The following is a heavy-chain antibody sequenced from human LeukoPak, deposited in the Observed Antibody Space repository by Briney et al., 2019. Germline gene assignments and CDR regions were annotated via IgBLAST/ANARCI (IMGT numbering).Heavy chain of an antibody. CDR1: GYTFTGYY. CDR2: INPSSGGT. CDR3: ARGVAVAARYYFDY. J-gene: IGHJ4*02. D-gene: IGHD6-19*01. V-gene: IGHV1-2*04. Sequence: ASVKVSCKASGYTFTGYYMHWVRQAPGQGLEWMGWINPSSGGTNYARKFQGWVTMTRDTSISTAYMELSRLRSDDTAVYYCARGVAVAARYYFDYWGQGTLVTVSS.